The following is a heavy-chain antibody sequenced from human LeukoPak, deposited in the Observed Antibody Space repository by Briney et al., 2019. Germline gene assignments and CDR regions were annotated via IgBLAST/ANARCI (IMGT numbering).Heavy chain of an antibody. CDR1: GFTFSTYA. Sequence: PGGSLRLSCVGSGFTFSTYAMNWVRQAPGKGLECVSSISAGGVNTYYADSVKGRFTISRDNSKNTLFLQMNSLRAEDTAIYYCAKTYDSTAYYYCFDYWGQGTLVTVSS. CDR3: AKTYDSTAYYYCFDY. D-gene: IGHD3-22*01. CDR2: ISAGGVNT. V-gene: IGHV3-23*01. J-gene: IGHJ4*02.